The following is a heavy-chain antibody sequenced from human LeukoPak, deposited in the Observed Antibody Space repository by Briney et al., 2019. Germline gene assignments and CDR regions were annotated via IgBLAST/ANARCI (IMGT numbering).Heavy chain of an antibody. Sequence: SETLSLTCTVSGGSIGTYYWSWSWIRQPAGKGLEWIGRISSSGITNYNPSLKSRVTMSIDTSKNQFSLRLDSVTAADTAVYYCARDLLGYYSGSFDFWGQGTLVTVSS. CDR1: GGSIGTYY. J-gene: IGHJ4*02. CDR3: ARDLLGYYSGSFDF. V-gene: IGHV4-4*07. D-gene: IGHD3-10*01. CDR2: ISSSGIT.